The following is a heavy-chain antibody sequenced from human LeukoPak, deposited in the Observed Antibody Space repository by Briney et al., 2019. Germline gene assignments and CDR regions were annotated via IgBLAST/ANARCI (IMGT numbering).Heavy chain of an antibody. D-gene: IGHD6-13*01. J-gene: IGHJ5*02. Sequence: SETLSLTCAVYGGSFSGYYWSWIRQPPGKGLEWIGEINHSGSTNYNPSLKSRVTISVDTSKNQFSLKLSSVTAADTAVYYCARLSPLSIAAAGYNWFDPWGQGTLVTVSS. CDR3: ARLSPLSIAAAGYNWFDP. V-gene: IGHV4-34*01. CDR1: GGSFSGYY. CDR2: INHSGST.